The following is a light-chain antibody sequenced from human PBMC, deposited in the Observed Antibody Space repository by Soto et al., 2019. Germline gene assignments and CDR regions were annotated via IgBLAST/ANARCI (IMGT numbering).Light chain of an antibody. CDR1: QSVSGW. CDR2: DAS. CDR3: QQNYSPPWT. V-gene: IGKV1-5*01. Sequence: DIQMTQSPPTLSASVGDTVTVTCRASQSVSGWLAWYQQKPGEAPKLLIYDASSLESGVPSRFSGSRSGTEFTLTINSLQPEDFATYFCQQNYSPPWTFGQGTK. J-gene: IGKJ1*01.